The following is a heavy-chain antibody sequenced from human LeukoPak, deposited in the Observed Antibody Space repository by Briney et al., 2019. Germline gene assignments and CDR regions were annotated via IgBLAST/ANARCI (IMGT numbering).Heavy chain of an antibody. V-gene: IGHV3-30*02. Sequence: GGSLRLSCAASGFTFSSYGMHWVRQAPGQGLEWVAFIRYDGSNKYYADSVKGRFTISRDNSKNTLYLQMNSLRSEDTAVYYCAKSIVGASPYFDYWGQGTLVTVSS. J-gene: IGHJ4*02. CDR1: GFTFSSYG. D-gene: IGHD1-26*01. CDR2: IRYDGSNK. CDR3: AKSIVGASPYFDY.